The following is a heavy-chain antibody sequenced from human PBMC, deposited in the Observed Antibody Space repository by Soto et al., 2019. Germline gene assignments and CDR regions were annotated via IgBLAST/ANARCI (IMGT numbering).Heavy chain of an antibody. CDR1: GGSMSEYF. Sequence: SETLSLTCSVSGGSMSEYFWSWIRHSPGKGLEWIGYIYYLGSADYNPSLKSRVTISVDTSKRQFSLRLTSVTAVDTAVYYCARDGYDGSGSPYPAYWGPGTQVTVSS. D-gene: IGHD3-10*01. CDR3: ARDGYDGSGSPYPAY. J-gene: IGHJ4*02. V-gene: IGHV4-59*01. CDR2: IYYLGSA.